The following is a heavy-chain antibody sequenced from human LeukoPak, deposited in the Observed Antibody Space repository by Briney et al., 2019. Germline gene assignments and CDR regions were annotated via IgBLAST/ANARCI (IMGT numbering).Heavy chain of an antibody. CDR3: SRQPYGTAAFYI. CDR1: GGSITGYY. Sequence: PSETLSLTCTVSGGSITGYYWSWIRQPPGKGLEWIAYVRDYGESNYNPSLKSRVTISVDTRNNQIAQRQHFVTAADTAVYYFSRQPYGTAAFYIWGLGIMVTAAS. CDR2: VRDYGES. D-gene: IGHD1-14*01. V-gene: IGHV4-59*08. J-gene: IGHJ3*02.